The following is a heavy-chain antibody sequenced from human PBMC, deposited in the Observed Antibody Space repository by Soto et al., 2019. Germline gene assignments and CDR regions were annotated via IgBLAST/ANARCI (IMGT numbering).Heavy chain of an antibody. CDR3: ARDNIITYYDFWSGYYSPNWFDP. J-gene: IGHJ5*02. D-gene: IGHD3-3*01. CDR1: GGTFSSYA. CDR2: IIPIFGTA. Sequence: SVKVSCKASGGTFSSYAISWVRQAPGQGLEWMGGIIPIFGTANYAQKFQSRVTTTADESTSTAYMELSSLRSEDTAVYYCARDNIITYYDFWSGYYSPNWFDPWGQGTLVTVSS. V-gene: IGHV1-69*13.